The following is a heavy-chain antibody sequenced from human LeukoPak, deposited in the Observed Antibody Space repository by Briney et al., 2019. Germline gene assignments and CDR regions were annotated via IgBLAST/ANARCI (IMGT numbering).Heavy chain of an antibody. Sequence: GGFLRLSCAASGFTFSSYWMSWVRQAPWKGLEWVANIKQDGSEKYYVDSVKGRFTISRDNAKNSLYLQMNSLRAEDTAVYYCARDRDGYNYPDAFDIWGQGTMVTVSS. J-gene: IGHJ3*02. V-gene: IGHV3-7*01. D-gene: IGHD5-24*01. CDR2: IKQDGSEK. CDR3: ARDRDGYNYPDAFDI. CDR1: GFTFSSYW.